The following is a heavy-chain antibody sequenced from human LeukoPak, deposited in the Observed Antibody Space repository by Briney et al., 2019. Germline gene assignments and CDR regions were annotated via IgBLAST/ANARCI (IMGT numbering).Heavy chain of an antibody. V-gene: IGHV3-30-3*01. CDR3: ARVVLFGGIAGLIDY. Sequence: PGRSLRLSCVASGFSFSNYAMYWVRQAPGKGLEWVAFISYDGSNKYYADSVKGRFTISRDNYKNTLYLQMNSLRAEDTAVYYCARVVLFGGIAGLIDYWGQGTLVTVSS. J-gene: IGHJ4*02. CDR1: GFSFSNYA. D-gene: IGHD1-26*01. CDR2: ISYDGSNK.